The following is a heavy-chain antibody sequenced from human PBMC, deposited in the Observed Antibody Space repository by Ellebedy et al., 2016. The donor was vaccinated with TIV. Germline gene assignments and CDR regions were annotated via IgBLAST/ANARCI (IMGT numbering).Heavy chain of an antibody. V-gene: IGHV3-7*02. D-gene: IGHD4-17*01. J-gene: IGHJ4*02. CDR3: ASVGVDYGDYPFDY. CDR2: IKQDGSEK. CDR1: GFTFSSYW. Sequence: GESLKISCAASGFTFSSYWMSWVRQAPGKGLEWVANIKQDGSEKYYVDSVKGRFTISRDNAKNSLYLQMNSLRAEDTAVYYCASVGVDYGDYPFDYWGQGTLVTVSS.